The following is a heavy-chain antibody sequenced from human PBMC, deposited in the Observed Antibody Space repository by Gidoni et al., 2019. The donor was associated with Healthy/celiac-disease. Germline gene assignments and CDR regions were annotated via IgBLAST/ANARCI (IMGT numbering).Heavy chain of an antibody. V-gene: IGHV4-4*02. J-gene: IGHJ3*02. D-gene: IGHD6-13*01. Sequence: QVQRQESGPGLVKPSGTLSLTCAVSGGATSSSNWWSWVRPPPGTGLGWMGEFYHSGSTNYHPSLKGRVTISVDKSKNLFSLKLSSVAAADTAVYYCARVREAAADAFDIWGQGTMVTVSS. CDR2: FYHSGST. CDR3: ARVREAAADAFDI. CDR1: GGATSSSNW.